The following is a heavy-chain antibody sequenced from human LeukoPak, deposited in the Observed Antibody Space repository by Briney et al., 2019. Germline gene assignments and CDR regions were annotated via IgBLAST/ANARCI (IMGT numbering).Heavy chain of an antibody. J-gene: IGHJ4*02. CDR2: INHSGST. D-gene: IGHD6-19*01. CDR3: ARVLTTGIAVAG. CDR1: GGSFSGYY. V-gene: IGHV4-34*01. Sequence: PSETLSLTCAVSGGSFSGYYWSWLRQPPGKGLEWIGEINHSGSTNYNPSLKSRVTISVDTSKNQFSLKLSSVTAADTAVYYCARVLTTGIAVAGWGQGTLVTVSS.